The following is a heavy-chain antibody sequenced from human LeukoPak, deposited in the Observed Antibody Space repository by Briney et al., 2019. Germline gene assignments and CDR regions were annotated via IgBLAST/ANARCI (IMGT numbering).Heavy chain of an antibody. J-gene: IGHJ4*02. CDR1: GFTFSSYS. CDR3: ARLRRNSDRSGFYYYYDN. CDR2: INTVSSYI. Sequence: GGSLRLSCAASGFTFSSYSFNWVRQAPGKGLEWVSSINTVSSYIYYADSVRGRFTISRDNAENSLWLQMNSLRAEDSAVYYCARLRRNSDRSGFYYYYDNWGQGTLLTVS. V-gene: IGHV3-21*01. D-gene: IGHD3-22*01.